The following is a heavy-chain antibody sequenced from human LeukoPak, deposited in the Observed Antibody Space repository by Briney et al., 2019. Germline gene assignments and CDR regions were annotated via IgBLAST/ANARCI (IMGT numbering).Heavy chain of an antibody. CDR3: GYYYGSGSQYDYYYYYTDV. D-gene: IGHD3-10*01. CDR2: IIPIFGTA. CDR1: GGTFSSYA. J-gene: IGHJ6*03. Sequence: GASVKVSCKASGGTFSSYAISWVRQAPGQGLEWMGGIIPIFGTANYAQKFQGRVTITTDESTSTAYMELSSLRSEDTAVYYCGYYYGSGSQYDYYYYYTDVWGKGTTVTVSS. V-gene: IGHV1-69*05.